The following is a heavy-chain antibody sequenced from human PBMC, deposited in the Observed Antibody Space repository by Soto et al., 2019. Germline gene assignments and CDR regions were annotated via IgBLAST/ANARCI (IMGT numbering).Heavy chain of an antibody. CDR1: GXTFTGYY. D-gene: IGHD6-19*01. CDR3: ARDLYSSGWYDY. CDR2: INPNSGGT. V-gene: IGHV1-2*04. J-gene: IGHJ4*02. Sequence: ASVKVSCKASGXTFTGYYMHWVRQAPGQGLEWMGWINPNSGGTNYAQRFQGWVTMTRDTSISTAYMELSRLRSDDTAVYYCARDLYSSGWYDYWGQGTLVTVSS.